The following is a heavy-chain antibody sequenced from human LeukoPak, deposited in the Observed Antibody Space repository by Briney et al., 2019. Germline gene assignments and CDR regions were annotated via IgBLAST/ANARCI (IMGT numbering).Heavy chain of an antibody. D-gene: IGHD3-10*01. J-gene: IGHJ3*02. CDR2: INPNSGGT. V-gene: IGHV1-2*02. Sequence: ASVKVSCKASGYTFTGYYMHWVRQAPGQGLEWMGWINPNSGGTNYAQKFQGRVTMTRDTSISTAYMELSRLRPDDTAVYYCARDLRSEITMVRGVRAFDIWGQGTMVTVSS. CDR1: GYTFTGYY. CDR3: ARDLRSEITMVRGVRAFDI.